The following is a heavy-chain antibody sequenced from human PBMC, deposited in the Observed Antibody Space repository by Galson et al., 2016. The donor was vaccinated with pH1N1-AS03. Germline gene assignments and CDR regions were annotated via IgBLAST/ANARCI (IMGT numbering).Heavy chain of an antibody. Sequence: SLRLSCAASGFTFSNAWMSWVRQAPGKGLEWVGRVKRKTDGGTTDYAAPVKGRFTISRDDSKDTVYLQMDSLKTEDTAVYYCTTDSGRSSSIWFGPWGQGTLVTVSS. J-gene: IGHJ5*02. CDR2: VKRKTDGGTT. CDR1: GFTFSNAW. D-gene: IGHD6-6*01. CDR3: TTDSGRSSSIWFGP. V-gene: IGHV3-15*01.